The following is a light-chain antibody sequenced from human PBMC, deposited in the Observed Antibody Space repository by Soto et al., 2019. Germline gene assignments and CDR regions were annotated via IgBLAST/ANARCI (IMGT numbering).Light chain of an antibody. CDR2: EVS. CDR1: SSDVGSYNL. Sequence: QSALTQPASVSGSPGQSITISCTGTSSDVGSYNLVSWYQQHPGKAPKLMIYEVSKRPSGVSNRFSGSKSGNTASLTISGLQAEDEADYYCCSYAGSSTLVVFGGGTRSPS. J-gene: IGLJ2*01. V-gene: IGLV2-23*02. CDR3: CSYAGSSTLVV.